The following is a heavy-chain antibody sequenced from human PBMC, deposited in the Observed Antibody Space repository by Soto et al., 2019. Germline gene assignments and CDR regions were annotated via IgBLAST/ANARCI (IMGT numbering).Heavy chain of an antibody. CDR3: ARGGMVGGGECYGMDV. CDR1: GFTFSSYD. J-gene: IGHJ6*02. D-gene: IGHD3-10*01. V-gene: IGHV3-13*01. CDR2: IGTAGDT. Sequence: EVQLVESGGGLVQPGGSLRLSCAASGFTFSSYDMHWVRQATGKGLEWVSAIGTAGDTYYPGSVKARFTISRENAKNSLYLQMNSHRAGDTGVYYCARGGMVGGGECYGMDVWGQGTTVTVSS.